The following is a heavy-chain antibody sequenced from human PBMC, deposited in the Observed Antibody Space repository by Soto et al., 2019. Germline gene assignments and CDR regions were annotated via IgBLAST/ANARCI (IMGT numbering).Heavy chain of an antibody. D-gene: IGHD4-17*01. V-gene: IGHV4-39*01. Sequence: SETLSLTCTVSGGSVTNSSYYWGWIRQSPGKGLEWIGSVYYRGRSYSKSSAKSRVTISVDTSKNRFSLSLNSVTASDTAVYFCVSQRTTVPTQAYFDYWGPGALVTVSS. CDR3: VSQRTTVPTQAYFDY. J-gene: IGHJ4*02. CDR1: GGSVTNSSYY. CDR2: VYYRGRS.